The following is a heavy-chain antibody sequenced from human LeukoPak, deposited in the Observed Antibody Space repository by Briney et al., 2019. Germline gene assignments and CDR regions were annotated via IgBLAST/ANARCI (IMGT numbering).Heavy chain of an antibody. CDR3: ARHLDTGYNKEFDS. D-gene: IGHD5-24*01. Sequence: GASLMISCKGSGYSFTIYWISWVRQLPGKGLEWMGRIDPSDSYTNYSPSFQGHVTISADKSLSTAYLQWSSLKASDTAMYYCARHLDTGYNKEFDSWGQGTLVTVSS. V-gene: IGHV5-10-1*01. J-gene: IGHJ5*01. CDR1: GYSFTIYW. CDR2: IDPSDSYT.